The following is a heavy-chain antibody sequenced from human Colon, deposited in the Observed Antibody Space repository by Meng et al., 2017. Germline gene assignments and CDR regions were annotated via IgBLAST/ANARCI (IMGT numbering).Heavy chain of an antibody. V-gene: IGHV1-2*06. J-gene: IGHJ4*02. D-gene: IGHD1-26*01. CDR3: ARVLFSGSYPSAY. CDR2: IDPNTGGT. CDR1: LYTFPDYH. Sequence: GAQANTPGASVTVSCKPSLYTFPDYHLLWVRQPPGRGLEWMGRIDPNTGGTIYAQKFQGRVTMTRDTSNTPAYMELSSLRSDDTAVYYCARVLFSGSYPSAYWGQGTLVTVSS.